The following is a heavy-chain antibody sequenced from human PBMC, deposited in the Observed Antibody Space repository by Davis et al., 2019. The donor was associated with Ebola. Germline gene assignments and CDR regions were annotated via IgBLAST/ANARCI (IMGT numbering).Heavy chain of an antibody. CDR2: IYYSGST. CDR1: GGSISSYY. J-gene: IGHJ5*02. CDR3: ARLILSAEGNWFDP. D-gene: IGHD2/OR15-2a*01. V-gene: IGHV4-59*12. Sequence: SETLSLTCTVSGGSISSYYWSWIRQPPGKGLEWIGYIYYSGSTNYNPSLKSRVTISVDTSKNQFSLKLSSVTAADTAVYYCARLILSAEGNWFDPWGQGTLVTVSS.